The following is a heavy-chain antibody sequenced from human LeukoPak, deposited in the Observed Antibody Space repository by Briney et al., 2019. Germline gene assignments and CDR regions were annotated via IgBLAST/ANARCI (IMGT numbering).Heavy chain of an antibody. J-gene: IGHJ6*02. Sequence: PGGSLRLSCAASGFTFSDYYMSWIRQAPGKGLEWVSYISSSGSTIYYADSVKGRFTISRDNAKNSLYLQMNSLRAEDTAVYYCAREGGVPAAIRGAPYYYYYYGVDVWGQGTTVTVSS. CDR3: AREGGVPAAIRGAPYYYYYYGVDV. CDR1: GFTFSDYY. V-gene: IGHV3-11*01. D-gene: IGHD2-2*02. CDR2: ISSSGSTI.